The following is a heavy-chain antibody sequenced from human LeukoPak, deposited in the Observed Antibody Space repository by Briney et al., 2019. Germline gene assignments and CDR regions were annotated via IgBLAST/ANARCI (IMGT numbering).Heavy chain of an antibody. CDR1: GYRFNAYW. D-gene: IGHD3-16*01. CDR2: IYPDDSDT. Sequence: GESLKISCKGSGYRFNAYWIAWVRQMPGKGLEWMGIIYPDDSDTRYSPSFQGQVTISADKSVRTAYLQWSSLKASDTAMYYCARYVVGPYYFDYWGQGTLVTVSS. CDR3: ARYVVGPYYFDY. V-gene: IGHV5-51*01. J-gene: IGHJ4*02.